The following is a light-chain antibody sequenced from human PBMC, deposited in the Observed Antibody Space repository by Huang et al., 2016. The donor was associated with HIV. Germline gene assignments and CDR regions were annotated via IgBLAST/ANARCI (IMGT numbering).Light chain of an antibody. V-gene: IGKV2-28*01. CDR1: LSLLHSNGYNY. CDR3: MQALQTPRT. Sequence: DIVMTQSPLSLPVTPGEPASVSCRSSLSLLHSNGYNYLDWYLQKPGQSPRLLIYLGSNRAAGVPDMFSGSGSGTDFTLKSSRVEAEDVGIYYCMQALQTPRTFGQGTKVEIK. CDR2: LGS. J-gene: IGKJ1*01.